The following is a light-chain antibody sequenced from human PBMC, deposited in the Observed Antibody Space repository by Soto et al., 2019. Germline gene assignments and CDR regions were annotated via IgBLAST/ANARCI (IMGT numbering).Light chain of an antibody. CDR2: AAS. J-gene: IGKJ1*01. V-gene: IGKV1-39*01. Sequence: DIKMTLSPSSLSASVGDRVTITCQASQDINNYVNWYQQKPGKAPKLLIFAASSLQSGVPSRFSGSRSGPDFTLTISSLQPEDFATYYCQQSYSSPPTFGQGTKVDIK. CDR1: QDINNY. CDR3: QQSYSSPPT.